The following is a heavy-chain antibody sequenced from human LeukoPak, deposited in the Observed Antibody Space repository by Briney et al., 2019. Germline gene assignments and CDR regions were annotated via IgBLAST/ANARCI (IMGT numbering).Heavy chain of an antibody. D-gene: IGHD6-13*01. CDR2: IYYSGGT. J-gene: IGHJ6*03. CDR1: GGSISSSSYY. V-gene: IGHV4-39*07. Sequence: SETLSLTCTVSGGSISSSSYYWGWIRQPPGKGLEWIGSIYYSGGTYYNPSLKSRFTISVDTSKNQFSLKLSSVTAADTAVYYCAREWAGFSSSWYPYYMDVWGKGTTVTVSS. CDR3: AREWAGFSSSWYPYYMDV.